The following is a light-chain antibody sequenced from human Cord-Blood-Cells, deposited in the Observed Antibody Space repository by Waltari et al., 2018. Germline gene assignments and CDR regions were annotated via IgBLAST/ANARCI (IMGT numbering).Light chain of an antibody. CDR3: QQSYSTPYT. CDR2: AAS. CDR1: QSISSY. V-gene: IGKV1-39*01. J-gene: IGKJ2*01. Sequence: IQMTQSPSSLSAYVGDRVTITCRASQSISSYLNWYQQKPGKAPKLLIHAASSLQSGGPSKFSGSGSGTDFTLTISSLQPEEFATYDCQQSYSTPYTFGQGTKVEIK.